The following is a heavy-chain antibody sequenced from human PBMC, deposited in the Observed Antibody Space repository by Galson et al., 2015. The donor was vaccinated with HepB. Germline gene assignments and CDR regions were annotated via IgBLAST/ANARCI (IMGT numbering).Heavy chain of an antibody. CDR3: ASSSDPTRNWHFDL. CDR2: IYGGDT. V-gene: IGHV3-66*02. Sequence: SLRLSCAASGLIVSNNYMTWVRQAPGKGLEWVSLIYGGDTTYADSVRGRFTISRDISKSTLYVQMTSLTTEDTAVYYYASSSDPTRNWHFDLWGRGTLVIVSS. D-gene: IGHD6-19*01. J-gene: IGHJ2*01. CDR1: GLIVSNNY.